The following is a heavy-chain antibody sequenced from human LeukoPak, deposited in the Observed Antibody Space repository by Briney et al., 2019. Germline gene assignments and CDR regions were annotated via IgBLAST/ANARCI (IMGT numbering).Heavy chain of an antibody. CDR2: ISYSGST. CDR1: GGSVSSGDYY. D-gene: IGHD1-26*01. Sequence: PSETLSLTCTVSGGSVSSGDYYWSWIRQPPGKGLEWIGYISYSGSTYYNPSLKSRVTMSVDTSKNQFSLRLSSVTAADTAVYYCARRRYYGDFDYWGQGTLVTVSS. V-gene: IGHV4-30-4*01. J-gene: IGHJ4*02. CDR3: ARRRYYGDFDY.